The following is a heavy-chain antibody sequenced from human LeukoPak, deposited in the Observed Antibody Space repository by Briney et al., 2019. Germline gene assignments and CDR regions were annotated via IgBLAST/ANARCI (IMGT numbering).Heavy chain of an antibody. D-gene: IGHD3-3*01. V-gene: IGHV4-39*01. J-gene: IGHJ4*02. Sequence: SETLSLTCTVSGGSISSNNYFWGWIRQPPGKGLEWIGSIYDSGSTYYNPSLKSRVTISVDTSKNQFSLKLNSVTAADTAMYYCKSRFLECLFDYWGQGTLVTVSS. CDR3: KSRFLECLFDY. CDR2: IYDSGST. CDR1: GGSISSNNYF.